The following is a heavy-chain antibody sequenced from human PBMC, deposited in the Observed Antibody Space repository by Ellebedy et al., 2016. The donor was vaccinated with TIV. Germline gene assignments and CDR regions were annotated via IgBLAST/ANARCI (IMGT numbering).Heavy chain of an antibody. J-gene: IGHJ2*01. V-gene: IGHV1-46*01. CDR3: AREYSSSAGTRYFDL. D-gene: IGHD6-13*01. CDR2: INPSGGST. CDR1: GYTFTSYY. Sequence: AASVKVSCKASGYTFTSYYMHWVRQAPGQGLEWMGVINPSGGSTSYAQKFQGRVTMTRDTSTSTVYMELSSLRSEDTAVYYCAREYSSSAGTRYFDLWGRGTLVTVSS.